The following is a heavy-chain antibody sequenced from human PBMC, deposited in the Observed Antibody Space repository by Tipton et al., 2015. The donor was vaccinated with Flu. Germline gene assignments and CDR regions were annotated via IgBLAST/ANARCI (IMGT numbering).Heavy chain of an antibody. CDR1: GFTFSSYG. CDR3: ARGALLGRDAFDV. V-gene: IGHV3-33*01. D-gene: IGHD3-3*02. J-gene: IGHJ3*01. CDR2: IWYDGSNK. Sequence: SGFTFSSYGMHWVRQAPGKGREWVAVIWYDGSNKYYADSVKGRFTISRDNSKNTLYLQMSSLRAEDTAEYYCARGALLGRDAFDVWGQGTMVTVSS.